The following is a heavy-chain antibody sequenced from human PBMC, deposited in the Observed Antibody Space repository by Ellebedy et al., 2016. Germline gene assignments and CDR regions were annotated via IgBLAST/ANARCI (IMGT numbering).Heavy chain of an antibody. D-gene: IGHD3-10*01. CDR1: GFTFSSYS. J-gene: IGHJ4*02. CDR2: ISSSSSYI. CDR3: ASDPGQGSSFDY. V-gene: IGHV3-21*01. Sequence: GGSLRLSXAASGFTFSSYSMNWVRQAPGKGLEWVSSISSSSSYIYYADSVKGRFTISRDNAKNSLYLQMNSLRAEDTAVYYCASDPGQGSSFDYWGQGTLVTVSS.